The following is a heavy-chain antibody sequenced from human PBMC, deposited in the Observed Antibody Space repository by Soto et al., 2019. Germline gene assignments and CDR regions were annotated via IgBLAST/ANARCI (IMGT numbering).Heavy chain of an antibody. CDR1: GGTFSSYT. CDR2: IIPILGIA. CDR3: ARGYDSNYYYYGMDV. Sequence: QVQLVQSGAEVKKPGSSVKVSCKASGGTFSSYTISWVRQAPGQGLEWMGRIIPILGIANYAQKFQGRVTITADKSTSTAYMELSSLRSEDTAVYYCARGYDSNYYYYGMDVWGHGTTVTVSS. V-gene: IGHV1-69*02. D-gene: IGHD5-12*01. J-gene: IGHJ6*02.